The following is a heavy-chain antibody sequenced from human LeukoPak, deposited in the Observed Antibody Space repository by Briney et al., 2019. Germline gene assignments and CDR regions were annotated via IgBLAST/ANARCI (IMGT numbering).Heavy chain of an antibody. CDR2: INAGNGNT. V-gene: IGHV1-3*01. D-gene: IGHD3-3*01. J-gene: IGHJ6*02. Sequence: ASVKVSFTASGYAFTSYNIHWVRQAPGQRPEWMGWINAGNGNTKYSQKFQGRVTITRDTSASIAHMEMSSLRSEDTAVYYCARDSESHMVWSYYGMDVRGQGTSVTVSS. CDR3: ARDSESHMVWSYYGMDV. CDR1: GYAFTSYN.